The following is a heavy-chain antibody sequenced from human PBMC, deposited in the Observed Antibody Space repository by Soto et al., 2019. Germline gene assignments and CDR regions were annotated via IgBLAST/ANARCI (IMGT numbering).Heavy chain of an antibody. CDR1: GGSISSTTW. CDR3: ARLDVVGRDSSGYYYFDY. V-gene: IGHV4-4*02. CDR2: ISYSGST. Sequence: SETLSLTCAVSGGSISSTTWWSWVRQPPGKGLEWIGYISYSGSTSYNPSLKSRATISVDTSKNQFSLKLSSVTAADTAVYYCARLDVVGRDSSGYYYFDYWGQGTLVTVSS. D-gene: IGHD3-22*01. J-gene: IGHJ4*02.